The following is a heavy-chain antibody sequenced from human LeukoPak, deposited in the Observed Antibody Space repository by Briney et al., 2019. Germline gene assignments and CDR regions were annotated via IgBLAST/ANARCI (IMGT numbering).Heavy chain of an antibody. V-gene: IGHV1-2*02. D-gene: IGHD6-19*01. CDR3: ARVQWLVRGFDY. CDR1: GYTFTGYY. Sequence: ASVKVSCKASGYTFTGYYMHWVRQAPGQGLEWMGWINPNSGGTNYAQKFQGRVTMTRDTSISTAYMELSRLRSDDTAVYYCARVQWLVRGFDYWGQGTLVTVSS. CDR2: INPNSGGT. J-gene: IGHJ4*02.